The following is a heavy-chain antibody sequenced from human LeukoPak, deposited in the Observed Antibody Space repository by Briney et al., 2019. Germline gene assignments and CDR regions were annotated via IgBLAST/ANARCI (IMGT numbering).Heavy chain of an antibody. V-gene: IGHV3-21*01. Sequence: GGSLRLSCAASGFTFSSYSMNWVRQAPGKGLEWVSSISSSSSYIYYADSVKGRFTISRDNAKNSLYLQMNSLRAEDAAVYYCARLRGYSYGNFDYWGQGTLVTYSS. D-gene: IGHD5-18*01. CDR1: GFTFSSYS. CDR3: ARLRGYSYGNFDY. J-gene: IGHJ4*02. CDR2: ISSSSSYI.